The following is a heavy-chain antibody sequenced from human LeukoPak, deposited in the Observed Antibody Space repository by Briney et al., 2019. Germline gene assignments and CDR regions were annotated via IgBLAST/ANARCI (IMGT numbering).Heavy chain of an antibody. CDR1: GESFNGYY. D-gene: IGHD3-16*01. Sequence: SETLSLTCGVNGESFNGYYWTWIRQSPGKGLEWIGEINNIGHTNYNPSLKSRVTISLDTSQKQFSLKVSSVTAADTAVNYCARGEGNDYVWGSFYYYLDVWGKGTTVIVS. CDR2: INNIGHT. V-gene: IGHV4-34*01. CDR3: ARGEGNDYVWGSFYYYLDV. J-gene: IGHJ6*03.